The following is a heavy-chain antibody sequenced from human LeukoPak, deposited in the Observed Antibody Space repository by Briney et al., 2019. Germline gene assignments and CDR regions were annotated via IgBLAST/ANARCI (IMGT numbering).Heavy chain of an antibody. D-gene: IGHD1-1*01. Sequence: GGSLRLSCAASGFTFITYSMSWVRQAPGEGLEWVSTVNPSGISTYYADSVKGRFTISRDNSVNTVYLQMNSLRAEDTAVYYCAKDRAGTPWADWGQGTLVTVSS. V-gene: IGHV3-23*01. CDR3: AKDRAGTPWAD. J-gene: IGHJ4*02. CDR1: GFTFITYS. CDR2: VNPSGIST.